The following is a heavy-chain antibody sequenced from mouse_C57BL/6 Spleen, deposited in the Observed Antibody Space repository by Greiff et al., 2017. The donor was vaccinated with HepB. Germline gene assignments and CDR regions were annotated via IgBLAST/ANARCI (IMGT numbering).Heavy chain of an antibody. CDR3: ARGTGSREYYFDY. CDR2: IDPANGNT. J-gene: IGHJ2*01. CDR1: GFNIKNTY. Sequence: VQLQQSVAELVRPGASVKLSCTASGFNIKNTYMPWVKQRPEQGLVWIGRIDPANGNTKYAPKFQGKATITADTSSNTAYLQLSSLTSEDTAIYYCARGTGSREYYFDYWGQGTTLTVSS. V-gene: IGHV14-3*01. D-gene: IGHD1-1*01.